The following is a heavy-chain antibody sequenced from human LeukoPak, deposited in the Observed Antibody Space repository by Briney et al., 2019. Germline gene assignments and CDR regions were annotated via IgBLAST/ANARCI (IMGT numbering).Heavy chain of an antibody. J-gene: IGHJ4*02. CDR1: GVSMSSNNW. CDR3: ARHEGFSQKD. V-gene: IGHV4-4*02. CDR2: IHESGST. Sequence: SGTLSLTCAVSGVSMSSNNWWSWVRQPPGKGLEWIGEIHESGSTNYNPSLKSRVTISVDKSKDQFSLKLSSVTAADTAVYHCARHEGFSQKDWGQGTQVTVS.